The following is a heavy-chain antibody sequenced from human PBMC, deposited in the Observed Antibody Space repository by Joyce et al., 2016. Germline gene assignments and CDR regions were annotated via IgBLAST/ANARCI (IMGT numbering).Heavy chain of an antibody. Sequence: QVQLLQSGAEMKKPGASVKVSCKASGYSFTAYGLTWVRQAPGQGLEWMGGISGYNGDTRYAPRLQGRGTMTTDTATSTAYMEVMNLRSDDTAVYYCSRAIYAPFSYVSFHIWGQGTLLTVSS. CDR2: ISGYNGDT. J-gene: IGHJ3*02. D-gene: IGHD5-18*01. CDR3: SRAIYAPFSYVSFHI. V-gene: IGHV1-18*01. CDR1: GYSFTAYG.